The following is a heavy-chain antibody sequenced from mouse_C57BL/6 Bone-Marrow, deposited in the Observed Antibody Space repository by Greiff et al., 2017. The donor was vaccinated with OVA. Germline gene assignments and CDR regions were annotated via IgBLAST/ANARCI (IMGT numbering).Heavy chain of an antibody. CDR3: ARWGLRRGYYAMDY. CDR1: GYTFTSSW. V-gene: IGHV1-72*01. CDR2: IDPNSGGT. J-gene: IGHJ4*01. Sequence: QVHVKQPGAELVKPGASVKLSCKASGYTFTSSWMHWVKQRPGRGLEWIGRIDPNSGGTKYNEKFKSKATLTVDKPSSTAYMQLSSLTSEDSAVCCCARWGLRRGYYAMDYWGQGTSVTVSS. D-gene: IGHD2-4*01.